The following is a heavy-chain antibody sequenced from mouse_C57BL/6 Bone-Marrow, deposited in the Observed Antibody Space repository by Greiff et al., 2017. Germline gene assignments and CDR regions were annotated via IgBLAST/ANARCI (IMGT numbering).Heavy chain of an antibody. CDR2: IVPENGDT. J-gene: IGHJ2*01. Sequence: EVQLQQSGAELVRPGASVKLSCTASGFNIKDDYMHWVKQRPEQGLEWIGRIVPENGDTEYASKFQGKATITADTSSNTAYLQLSSLTAEDTAVYYCTSLTGPLDDWGQGTTLTVSS. D-gene: IGHD4-1*01. V-gene: IGHV14-4*01. CDR1: GFNIKDDY. CDR3: TSLTGPLDD.